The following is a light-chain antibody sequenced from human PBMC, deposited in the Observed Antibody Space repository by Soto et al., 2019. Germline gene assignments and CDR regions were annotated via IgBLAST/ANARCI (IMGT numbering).Light chain of an antibody. V-gene: IGKV3-15*01. CDR1: QSVSSN. J-gene: IGKJ5*01. Sequence: EILITQSPATLSVSPGERATLSCRASQSVSSNLAWYQQKTGQAPRLLIYGASTRATGIPARFTGSGSGTDFTLTISTLEPEDFALYYCQQHDILPITFGQGTRLE. CDR3: QQHDILPIT. CDR2: GAS.